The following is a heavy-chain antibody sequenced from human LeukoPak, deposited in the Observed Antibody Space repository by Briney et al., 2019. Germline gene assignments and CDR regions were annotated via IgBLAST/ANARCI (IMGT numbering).Heavy chain of an antibody. CDR2: SYHSGST. CDR3: ARHSYDSSGYKGFDY. J-gene: IGHJ4*02. D-gene: IGHD3-22*01. Sequence: SGTLSLTCAVSGGSISSSNWWCWVRQPPGKGLARIGESYHSGSTNYNPSIKSRVTISVDKSKNQFSLKLSSVTAADTAVYYCARHSYDSSGYKGFDYWGQGTLVTVSS. V-gene: IGHV4-4*02. CDR1: GGSISSSNW.